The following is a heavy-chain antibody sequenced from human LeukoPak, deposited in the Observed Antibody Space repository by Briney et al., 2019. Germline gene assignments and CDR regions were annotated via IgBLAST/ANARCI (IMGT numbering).Heavy chain of an antibody. V-gene: IGHV3-11*04. D-gene: IGHD3-22*01. CDR2: ISRSGNTR. Sequence: GGSLRLSCAASGFTFSDYYMSWIRQAPGKGLEWVSYISRSGNTRYYADSVKGRFTISRDNAKNSLYLQMNSLRAEDTAVYYCARWDNYYDSSGYPYWGQGTLVTVSS. J-gene: IGHJ4*02. CDR1: GFTFSDYY. CDR3: ARWDNYYDSSGYPY.